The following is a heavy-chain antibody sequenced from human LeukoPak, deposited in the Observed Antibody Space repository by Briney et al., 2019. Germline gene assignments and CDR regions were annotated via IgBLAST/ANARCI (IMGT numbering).Heavy chain of an antibody. CDR1: GGSFSGYY. Sequence: SETLSLTCAVYGGSFSGYYWSWIRQPAGKGLEWIGRIYTSGSTNYNPSLKSRVTMSVDTSKNQFSLKLSSVTAADTAVYYCASSVETTTFDYWGQGTLVTVSS. J-gene: IGHJ4*02. D-gene: IGHD1-1*01. CDR2: IYTSGST. CDR3: ASSVETTTFDY. V-gene: IGHV4-59*10.